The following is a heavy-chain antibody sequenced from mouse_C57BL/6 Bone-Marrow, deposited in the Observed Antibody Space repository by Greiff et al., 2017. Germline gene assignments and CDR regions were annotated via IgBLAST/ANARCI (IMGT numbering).Heavy chain of an antibody. D-gene: IGHD1-1*01. Sequence: EVKLMESGGGLVKPGGSLKLSCAASGFTFSDYGMHWVRQAPEKGLECVAYISSGSSTIYYADTVKGRFTLSRDNAKNTLFLQMTSLRSEDTAMYYCARWDGSSYWYFDVWGTGTTVTVSS. CDR1: GFTFSDYG. V-gene: IGHV5-17*01. CDR2: ISSGSSTI. CDR3: ARWDGSSYWYFDV. J-gene: IGHJ1*03.